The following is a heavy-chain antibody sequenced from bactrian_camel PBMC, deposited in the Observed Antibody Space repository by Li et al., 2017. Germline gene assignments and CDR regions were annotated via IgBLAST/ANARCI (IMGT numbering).Heavy chain of an antibody. CDR3: AANGRALSPLDGQWYRM. D-gene: IGHD2*01. Sequence: QLVESGGGSVQAGGSARLTCVGSGYAIASACMGWFRQVPGDQREGVAAIASDGIPSYVESVQARFIISKDNAKNTLYLQMNSLKPEDSGMYYCAANGRALSPLDGQWYRMWGHGTQVTVS. V-gene: IGHV3S55*01. CDR1: GYAIASAC. J-gene: IGHJ4*01. CDR2: IASDGIP.